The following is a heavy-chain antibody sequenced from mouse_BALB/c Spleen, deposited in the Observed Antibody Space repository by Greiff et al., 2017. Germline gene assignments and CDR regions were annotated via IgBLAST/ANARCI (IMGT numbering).Heavy chain of an antibody. J-gene: IGHJ3*01. V-gene: IGHV1-80*01. D-gene: IGHD1-1*01. CDR1: GYAFSSYW. Sequence: QVHVKQSGAELVRPGSSVKISCKASGYAFSSYWMNWVKQRPGQGLEWIGQIYPGDGDTNYNGKFKGKATLTADKSSSTAYMQLSSLTSEDSAVYFCARRGDYGSSYWFAYWGQGTLVTVSA. CDR3: ARRGDYGSSYWFAY. CDR2: IYPGDGDT.